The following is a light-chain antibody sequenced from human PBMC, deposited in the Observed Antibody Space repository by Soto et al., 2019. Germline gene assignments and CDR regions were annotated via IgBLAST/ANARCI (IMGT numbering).Light chain of an antibody. CDR2: VGS. V-gene: IGKV1-39*01. CDR3: QQSYILPYT. J-gene: IGKJ2*01. CDR1: ENIRNY. Sequence: DIQMTQSPSSLSASVGDRVTISCRSSENIRNYLIWYRQKPGKAPELLMYVGSTLESGVPSRFSGSGFGTDFTLTIKSLQPEDFGVYYCQQSYILPYTFGRGTSLDI.